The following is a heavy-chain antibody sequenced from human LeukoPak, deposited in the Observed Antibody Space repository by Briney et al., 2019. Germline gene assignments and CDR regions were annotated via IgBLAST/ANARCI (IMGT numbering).Heavy chain of an antibody. CDR2: TYFRSKWYH. V-gene: IGHV6-1*01. CDR1: GDSVSSSTAT. D-gene: IGHD3-16*01. CDR3: ARGWYYYFDY. Sequence: SQTLSLTCAISGDSVSSSTATWNWIRLSPSRGLEWLGTTYFRSKWYHDYAVSVKSRITITPDTSKNQFSLQLSSVTPEDTAVYYCARGWYYYFDYWGQGSLVTVSS. J-gene: IGHJ4*02.